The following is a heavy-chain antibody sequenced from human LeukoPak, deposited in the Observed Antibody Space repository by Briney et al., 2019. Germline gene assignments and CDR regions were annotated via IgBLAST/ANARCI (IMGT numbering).Heavy chain of an antibody. CDR3: ASIPYYDSSGYVDY. Sequence: SETLSLTCTVSGGSISSSSYYWGWIRQPPGKGLEWIGSIYHSGSTYYNPSLKSRVTISVDTSKNQFPLKLSSVTVADTAVYYCASIPYYDSSGYVDYWGQGTLVTVSS. CDR1: GGSISSSSYY. V-gene: IGHV4-39*01. D-gene: IGHD3-22*01. CDR2: IYHSGST. J-gene: IGHJ4*02.